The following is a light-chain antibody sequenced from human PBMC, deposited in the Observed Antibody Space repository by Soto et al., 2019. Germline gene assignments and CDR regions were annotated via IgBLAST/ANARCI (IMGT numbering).Light chain of an antibody. J-gene: IGKJ4*01. Sequence: ETVMTQSPATLSVSPGERVTLSCRASQRVSGKAAWYQQKPGQPPSHLIYAASTRATGVPARFSGSGSGTEFTLTITSLQSEEFAGYFCQQYANWPPVIFGGGTKVEIK. CDR2: AAS. V-gene: IGKV3-15*01. CDR1: QRVSGK. CDR3: QQYANWPPVI.